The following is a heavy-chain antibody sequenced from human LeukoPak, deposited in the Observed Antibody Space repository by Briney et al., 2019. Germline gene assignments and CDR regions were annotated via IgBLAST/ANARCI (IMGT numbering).Heavy chain of an antibody. CDR2: IKQDGSEK. D-gene: IGHD4-17*01. CDR3: ATHYGDYDSFDY. J-gene: IGHJ4*02. CDR1: GFTFSSYW. Sequence: GGSLRLSCAASGFTFSSYWMSWVRQAPGKGLEWVANIKQDGSEKYYVDSVKGRFTISRDNAKNSLYLQMNSLRAEDTAVYHCATHYGDYDSFDYWGQGTLVTVSS. V-gene: IGHV3-7*01.